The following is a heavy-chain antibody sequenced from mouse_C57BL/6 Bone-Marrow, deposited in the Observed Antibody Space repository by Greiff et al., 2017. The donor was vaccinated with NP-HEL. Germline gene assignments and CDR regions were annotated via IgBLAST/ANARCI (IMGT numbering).Heavy chain of an antibody. J-gene: IGHJ3*01. CDR1: GYTFTSYC. CDR2: IGHNGGGT. V-gene: IGHV1-72*01. Sequence: HVQLQQPGAELVKPGASVKLSCKASGYTFTSYCMYWVQQRPGRGLEWIGRIGHNGGGTNYHDKFKSKVTLTVDKPTSTAYMQLSSLTSEDAAVYYCDPQGYAYWGQGTLVTVSA. CDR3: DPQGYAY.